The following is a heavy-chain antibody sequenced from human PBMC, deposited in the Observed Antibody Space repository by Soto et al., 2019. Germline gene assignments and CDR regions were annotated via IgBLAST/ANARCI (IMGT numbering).Heavy chain of an antibody. CDR1: GFTFSSYE. V-gene: IGHV3-48*03. CDR2: ISSSGSTI. CDR3: ARDSYYYDSSGYSLTYGMDV. D-gene: IGHD3-22*01. J-gene: IGHJ6*02. Sequence: GGSLRLSCAASGFTFSSYEMNWVRQAPGKGLEWVSYISSSGSTIYYADSVKGRFTISRDNAKNSLYLQMNSLRAEDTAVYYCARDSYYYDSSGYSLTYGMDVWGQGTTVTVSS.